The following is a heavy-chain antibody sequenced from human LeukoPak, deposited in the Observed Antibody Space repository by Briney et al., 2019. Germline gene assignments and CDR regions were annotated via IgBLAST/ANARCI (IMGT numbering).Heavy chain of an antibody. Sequence: ASVKVSCKASGGTFSSYAISWVRQAPGQGLEWMGRIIPILGIANYAQKFQGRVTITADKSTSTAYMELSSLRSEDTAVYYCARGHDYGGLNLDYWGQGTLVTVSS. CDR2: IIPILGIA. D-gene: IGHD4-23*01. CDR3: ARGHDYGGLNLDY. CDR1: GGTFSSYA. V-gene: IGHV1-69*04. J-gene: IGHJ4*02.